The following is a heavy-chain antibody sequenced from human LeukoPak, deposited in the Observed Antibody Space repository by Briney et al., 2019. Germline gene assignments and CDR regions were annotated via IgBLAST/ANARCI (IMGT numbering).Heavy chain of an antibody. CDR3: AELGITMIGGV. J-gene: IGHJ6*04. V-gene: IGHV3-48*03. CDR1: GFTFSSYE. Sequence: GESLTLSCAASGFTFSSYEMNWVRQAPGKGLEWVSYISSSGSTIYYADSVKGRFTISRDNAKNSLYLQMNSLRAEDTAVYYCAELGITMIGGVWGKGTTVTTSS. CDR2: ISSSGSTI. D-gene: IGHD3-10*02.